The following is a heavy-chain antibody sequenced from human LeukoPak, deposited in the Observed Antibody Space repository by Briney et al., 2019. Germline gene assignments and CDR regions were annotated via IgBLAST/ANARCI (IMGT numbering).Heavy chain of an antibody. J-gene: IGHJ6*03. CDR1: GFTFDDYA. Sequence: GGSLRLSCAASGFTFDDYAMHWVRHAPGKGLEWVSLIIGDGGSTYYADSVKGRFTISRDNSKNSLYLQMNSLRTEDTALYYCAKDVEMANYYYYYMDVWGKGTTVTVSS. V-gene: IGHV3-43*02. CDR2: IIGDGGST. D-gene: IGHD5-24*01. CDR3: AKDVEMANYYYYYMDV.